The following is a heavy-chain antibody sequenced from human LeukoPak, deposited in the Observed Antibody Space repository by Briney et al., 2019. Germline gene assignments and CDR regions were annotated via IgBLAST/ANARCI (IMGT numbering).Heavy chain of an antibody. CDR2: VYHSGST. D-gene: IGHD4-17*01. CDR3: VRSLYGDYYDA. J-gene: IGHJ4*02. Sequence: PSETLSLTCTVSGGSISRYWSWIRPPPGKGLEWIGYVYHSGSTNYSPSLMSRVTISIDTSKNQFSLKLNSVTAADTAVYYCVRSLYGDYYDAWGQGTLVTVSP. CDR1: GGSISRY. V-gene: IGHV4-59*08.